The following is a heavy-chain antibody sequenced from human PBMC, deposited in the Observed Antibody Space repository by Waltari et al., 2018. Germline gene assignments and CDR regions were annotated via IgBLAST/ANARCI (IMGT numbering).Heavy chain of an antibody. CDR1: GFSFTSYR. V-gene: IGHV5-51*03. Sequence: VQLVQSGAEVKKPGESLKIPCKGSGFSFTSYRLGWVSQMPGKGLEWMGIIYPGDSDTRYSPSFQGQVTISADKSISTAYLQWSSLKASDNAMYYCAREVAATQEFDYWGQGTLVTVSS. CDR3: AREVAATQEFDY. D-gene: IGHD2-15*01. J-gene: IGHJ4*02. CDR2: IYPGDSDT.